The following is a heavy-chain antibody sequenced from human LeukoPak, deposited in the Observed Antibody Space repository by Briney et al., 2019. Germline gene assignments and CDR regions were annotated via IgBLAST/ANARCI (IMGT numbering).Heavy chain of an antibody. Sequence: PGGSLRLSCAASGFIVNTNYMTWVRQAPGRGLEWVSFIYADGNTYYADSVKGRFTISRDISKIAVYLQMNSLRADDTAVYYCARDLGNYDGLDCWGQGTLVAVSS. CDR2: IYADGNT. CDR3: ARDLGNYDGLDC. J-gene: IGHJ4*02. D-gene: IGHD3-16*01. V-gene: IGHV3-53*01. CDR1: GFIVNTNY.